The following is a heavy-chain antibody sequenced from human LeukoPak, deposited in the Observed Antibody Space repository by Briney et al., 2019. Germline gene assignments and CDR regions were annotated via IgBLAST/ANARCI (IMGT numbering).Heavy chain of an antibody. CDR2: ISYDGSNK. V-gene: IGHV3-30-3*01. CDR3: ARRGSD. J-gene: IGHJ4*02. CDR1: GFTFSSYA. Sequence: PGRSLRLSCAASGFTFSSYAMHWVRQAPGKGLEWVAVISYDGSNKYYADSVKGRFTISRDNSKNTLYLQMNSLRAEDTAVYYCARRGSDWGQGTLVTVSS.